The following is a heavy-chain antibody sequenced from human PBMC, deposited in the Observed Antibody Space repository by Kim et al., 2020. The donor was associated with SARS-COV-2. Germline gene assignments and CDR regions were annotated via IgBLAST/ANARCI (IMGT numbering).Heavy chain of an antibody. V-gene: IGHV3-30*18. J-gene: IGHJ4*02. Sequence: GGSLRLSCAASGFTFSSYGMHWVRQAPGKGLEWVAVISYDGSNKYYADSVKGRITISRDNSKNTLYLQMNSLRAEDTAVYYCAKSIGGSYLDYWGQGTLVTVSS. D-gene: IGHD1-26*01. CDR2: ISYDGSNK. CDR1: GFTFSSYG. CDR3: AKSIGGSYLDY.